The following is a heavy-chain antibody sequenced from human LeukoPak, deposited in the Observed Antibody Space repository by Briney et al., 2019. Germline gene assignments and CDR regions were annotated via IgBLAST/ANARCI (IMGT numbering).Heavy chain of an antibody. V-gene: IGHV3-30*18. CDR1: GFTFSSYG. D-gene: IGHD1-26*01. CDR3: AKVYSGSYSSYYYYGMDV. Sequence: PGGSLRLSCAASGFTFSSYGMHWVRQAPGKGLEWMAVISYDGSNKYYADSVKGRFTISRDNSKNTLYLQMNSLRAEDTAVYYCAKVYSGSYSSYYYYGMDVWGQGTTVTVSS. CDR2: ISYDGSNK. J-gene: IGHJ6*02.